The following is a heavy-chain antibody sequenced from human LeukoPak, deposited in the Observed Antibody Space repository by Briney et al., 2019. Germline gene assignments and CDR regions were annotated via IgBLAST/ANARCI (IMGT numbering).Heavy chain of an antibody. J-gene: IGHJ6*04. CDR3: ARPPKTRAQPDHYRMDV. CDR1: GYSFTSYW. D-gene: IGHD1-1*01. V-gene: IGHV5-10-1*01. CDR2: IDPSDSYT. Sequence: GESLKISCKGSGYSFTSYWISWVRQMPGKGLEWMGRIDPSDSYTNYSPSFQGHVTISADKSISTAYLQRSSLKASDTAMYYCARPPKTRAQPDHYRMDVWGKGTPVTVSS.